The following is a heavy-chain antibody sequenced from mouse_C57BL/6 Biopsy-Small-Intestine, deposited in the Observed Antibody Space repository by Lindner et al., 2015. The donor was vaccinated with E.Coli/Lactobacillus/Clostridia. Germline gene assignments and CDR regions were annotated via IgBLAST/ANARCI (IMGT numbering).Heavy chain of an antibody. D-gene: IGHD3-2*02. J-gene: IGHJ4*01. V-gene: IGHV10-3*01. CDR3: VRDRSDSSGYPYAMDY. Sequence: VQLQESGGGLVQPKGSLKLSCAASGFTFNSYAMHWVRQAPGKGLEWVARIRSKSSNFATYYADSVKDRFTISRDDLQSMLYLQMNNLKTEDTAMYYCVRDRSDSSGYPYAMDYWGQGTSVTVSS. CDR2: IRSKSSNFAT. CDR1: GFTFNSYA.